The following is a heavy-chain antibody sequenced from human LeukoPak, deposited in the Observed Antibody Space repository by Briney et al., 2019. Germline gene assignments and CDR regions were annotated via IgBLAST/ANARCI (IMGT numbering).Heavy chain of an antibody. CDR2: ISSTSGDV. CDR1: GFSFSRFG. CDR3: AQKGGTDH. D-gene: IGHD2-15*01. V-gene: IGHV3-48*01. J-gene: IGHJ4*02. Sequence: GGSLRLSCVASGFSFSRFGMNWVRQAPGKALEWISHISSTSGDVYYADSVKGRFTISRDNAKNSLYLQMNSLRVEDTAIYYCAQKGGTDHWGQGTLVTISS.